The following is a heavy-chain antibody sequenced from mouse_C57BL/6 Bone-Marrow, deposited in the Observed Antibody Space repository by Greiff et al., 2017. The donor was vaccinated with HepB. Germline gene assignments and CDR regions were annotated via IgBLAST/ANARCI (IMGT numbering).Heavy chain of an antibody. V-gene: IGHV1-39*01. CDR1: GYSFTDYN. CDR2: INPNYGTT. CDR3: ARERNYYGSPFMDY. J-gene: IGHJ4*01. Sequence: LQESGPELVKPGASVKISCKASGYSFTDYNMNWVKQSNGKSLEWIGVINPNYGTTSYNQKFKGKATLTVDQSSSTAYMQLNSLTSEDSAVYYCARERNYYGSPFMDYWGQGTSVTVSS. D-gene: IGHD1-1*01.